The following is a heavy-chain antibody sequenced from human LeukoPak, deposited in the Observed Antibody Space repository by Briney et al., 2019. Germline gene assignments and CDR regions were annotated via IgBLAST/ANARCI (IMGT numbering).Heavy chain of an antibody. D-gene: IGHD3-10*01. Sequence: EASVKVSCKASGYNFTNSGISWVRQAPGQGLEWMGWISCYNGNTNYAQKLQGRATMTTDPSTTTAYMELGSLRSDDTAVYYCARSSHRDGDTFDYWGQGTLVTVSS. J-gene: IGHJ4*02. V-gene: IGHV1-18*01. CDR1: GYNFTNSG. CDR2: ISCYNGNT. CDR3: ARSSHRDGDTFDY.